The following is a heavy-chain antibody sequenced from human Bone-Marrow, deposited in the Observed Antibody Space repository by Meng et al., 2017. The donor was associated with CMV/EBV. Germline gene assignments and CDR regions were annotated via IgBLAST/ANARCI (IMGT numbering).Heavy chain of an antibody. V-gene: IGHV3-30*04. Sequence: SGFTFSSHAMHWVRQAPGKGLEWVAVISYYRSDKYYADSVKGRFTISRDNSKNTLYLQMNSLRAEDTAVYYCARVGGDYDFWRVIDYLGQGTLVTVSS. CDR3: ARVGGDYDFWRVIDY. J-gene: IGHJ4*02. CDR1: GFTFSSHA. CDR2: ISYYRSDK. D-gene: IGHD3-3*01.